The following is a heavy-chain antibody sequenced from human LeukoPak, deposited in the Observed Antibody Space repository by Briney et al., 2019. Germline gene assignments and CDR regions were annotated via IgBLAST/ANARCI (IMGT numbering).Heavy chain of an antibody. D-gene: IGHD7-27*01. CDR1: GGSISSSSYY. Sequence: SETLSLTCTVSGGSISSSSYYWGWIRQPPGKGLEWIGSIYYSGSTYYNPSLKSRVTISVDTSKNQLSLKLNAVTDADTAVYYCARPNWGSGSDFDYWGQGTLVTVSS. CDR2: IYYSGST. CDR3: ARPNWGSGSDFDY. J-gene: IGHJ4*02. V-gene: IGHV4-39*01.